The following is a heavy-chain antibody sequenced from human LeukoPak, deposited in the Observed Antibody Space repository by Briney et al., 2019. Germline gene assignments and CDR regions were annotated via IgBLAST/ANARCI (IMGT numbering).Heavy chain of an antibody. CDR1: GFTFSSYS. CDR2: ISSSSSYV. J-gene: IGHJ4*02. CDR3: ARDVRGYSYGFDY. D-gene: IGHD5-18*01. V-gene: IGHV3-21*01. Sequence: GGSLRLSCAASGFTFSSYSMNWVRQAPGKGLEWVSSISSSSSYVYYADSVKGRFTISRDNAKNSLYLQMNSLRAEDTAVYYCARDVRGYSYGFDYWGQGTLVTVSS.